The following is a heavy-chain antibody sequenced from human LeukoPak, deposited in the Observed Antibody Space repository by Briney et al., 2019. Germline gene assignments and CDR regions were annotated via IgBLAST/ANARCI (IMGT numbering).Heavy chain of an antibody. J-gene: IGHJ6*03. Sequence: ASVKVSCKVSGYTLTELSMHWVRQAPGKGLEWMGGFDPEDGETIYAQKLQGRVTMTTDTSTSTAYMELRSLRSDDTAVYYCARDRKQWLGYYYYYMDVWGKGTTVTVSS. V-gene: IGHV1-24*01. CDR3: ARDRKQWLGYYYYYMDV. CDR2: FDPEDGET. CDR1: GYTLTELS. D-gene: IGHD6-19*01.